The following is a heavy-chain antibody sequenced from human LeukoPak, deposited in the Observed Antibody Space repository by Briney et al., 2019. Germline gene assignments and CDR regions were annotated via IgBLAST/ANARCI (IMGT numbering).Heavy chain of an antibody. CDR1: GGSISSSSYY. V-gene: IGHV4-39*01. J-gene: IGHJ2*01. CDR3: ARHDSSAYYLYWYFDL. CDR2: IYYSGST. D-gene: IGHD3-22*01. Sequence: SSETLSLACTVSGGSISSSSYYWGWIRQPPGKGLEWIGSIYYSGSTYYNPSLKSRVTISVDTSKNQFSLKLSSVTAADTAVYYCARHDSSAYYLYWYFDLWGRGTLVTVSS.